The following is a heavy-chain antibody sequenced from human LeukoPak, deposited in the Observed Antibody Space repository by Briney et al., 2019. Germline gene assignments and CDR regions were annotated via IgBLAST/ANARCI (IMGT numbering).Heavy chain of an antibody. CDR2: IIPIFGTA. CDR3: ARISRVGATGHYYYYMDV. V-gene: IGHV1-69*13. CDR1: GGTFSSYA. Sequence: ASVKVSCKASGGTFSSYAISWVRQAPGQGLEWMGGIIPIFGTANYAQKFQGRVTITADECTSTAYMELSSLRSDDTAVYYCARISRVGATGHYYYYMDVWGKGTTVTVSS. J-gene: IGHJ6*03. D-gene: IGHD1-26*01.